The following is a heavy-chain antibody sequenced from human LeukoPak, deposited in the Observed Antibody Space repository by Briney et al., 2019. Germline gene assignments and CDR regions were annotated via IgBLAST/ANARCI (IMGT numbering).Heavy chain of an antibody. V-gene: IGHV3-74*01. CDR3: VRIATVTTPDY. D-gene: IGHD4-17*01. J-gene: IGHJ4*02. CDR2: INPDGTTT. Sequence: GGSLRLSCAASGFTFSSYWMHWVRQPLGKGLVWVSRINPDGTTTNYADSVKGRFTISRDNAKNTLYLQMNSLTVEDTALYYCVRIATVTTPDYWGQGTLITVSS. CDR1: GFTFSSYW.